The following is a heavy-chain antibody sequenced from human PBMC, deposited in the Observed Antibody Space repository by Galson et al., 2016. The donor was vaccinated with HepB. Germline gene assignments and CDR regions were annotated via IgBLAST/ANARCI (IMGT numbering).Heavy chain of an antibody. D-gene: IGHD6-13*01. J-gene: IGHJ6*02. CDR3: ARLSRPYGLDV. CDR1: GFTLSDYW. V-gene: IGHV3-7*01. Sequence: SLRLSCAASGFTLSDYWMTWVRQAPGEGLEWVANINEDGNIKLYVNSVKGRFTISRDNTRNSVYLEMNSLSGDDTAVYYRARLSRPYGLDVWGHGTTVTGSS. CDR2: INEDGNIK.